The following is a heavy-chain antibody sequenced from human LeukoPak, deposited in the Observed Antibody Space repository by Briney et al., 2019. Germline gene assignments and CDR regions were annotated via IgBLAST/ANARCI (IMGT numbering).Heavy chain of an antibody. CDR2: INPNSGGT. V-gene: IGHV1-2*02. CDR1: GYTFTSYY. Sequence: ASVKVSCKASGYTFTSYYMHWVRQAPGQGLEWMGWINPNSGGTNYAQKFQGRVTMTRDTSISTAYMELSRLRSDDTAVYYCARGYDILTGIYYFDYWGQGTLVTVSS. J-gene: IGHJ4*02. D-gene: IGHD3-9*01. CDR3: ARGYDILTGIYYFDY.